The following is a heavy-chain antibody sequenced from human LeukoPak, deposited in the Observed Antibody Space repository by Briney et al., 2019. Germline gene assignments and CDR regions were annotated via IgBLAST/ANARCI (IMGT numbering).Heavy chain of an antibody. J-gene: IGHJ4*01. V-gene: IGHV3-30*02. CDR3: AKPPFSDSSGFAN. D-gene: IGHD3-22*01. Sequence: GGSLRLSCAASGFSFSSNGMHWVRQAPGKGLEWVAFIRYDGSNKYYADSVKGRFTISRDNSENTLYLQMNSLRAEDTAVYYCAKPPFSDSSGFANWGHGTLVTVSS. CDR2: IRYDGSNK. CDR1: GFSFSSNG.